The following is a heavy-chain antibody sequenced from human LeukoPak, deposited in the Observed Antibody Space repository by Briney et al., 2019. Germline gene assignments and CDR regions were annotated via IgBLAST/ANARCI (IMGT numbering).Heavy chain of an antibody. CDR2: ISYDGSNK. Sequence: PGGSLRLSCAASGFTFSNYAMHWVRQAPGKGLEWVAVISYDGSNKYYADSVKGRFIISRDNSKNTLYLQMNSLRAEDTAVYYCARDFSPVVVTDGMDVWGQGTTVTVSS. CDR3: ARDFSPVVVTDGMDV. J-gene: IGHJ6*02. V-gene: IGHV3-30-3*01. D-gene: IGHD2-15*01. CDR1: GFTFSNYA.